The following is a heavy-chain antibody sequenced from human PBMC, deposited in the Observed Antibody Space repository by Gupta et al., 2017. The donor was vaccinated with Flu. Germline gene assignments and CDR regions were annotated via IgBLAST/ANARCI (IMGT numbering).Heavy chain of an antibody. V-gene: IGHV3-23*01. J-gene: IGHJ3*02. CDR3: AKVQGWRDAFDI. D-gene: IGHD1-1*01. CDR2: ISGSGGST. Sequence: EVQLLESGGGLVQPGGSLRLACAASGFTFSSYAMSWVRQAPGKGLEWVSAISGSGGSTYYADSVKGRFTISRDNSKNTLYLQMNSLRAEDTAVYYCAKVQGWRDAFDIWGQGTMVTVSS. CDR1: GFTFSSYA.